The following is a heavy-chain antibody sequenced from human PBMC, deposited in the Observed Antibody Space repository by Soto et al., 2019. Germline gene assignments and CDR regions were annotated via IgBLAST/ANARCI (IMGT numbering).Heavy chain of an antibody. J-gene: IGHJ5*02. D-gene: IGHD2-2*01. CDR2: INAGNGNT. CDR1: GYTFTSYA. CDR3: ARDGGGSTSCYALPCWFDP. V-gene: IGHV1-3*01. Sequence: ASVKVSCKASGYTFTSYAMHWVRQAPGQRLEWMGWINAGNGNTKYSQKFQGRVTITRDTSAGTAYMELSSLRSEDTAVYYCARDGGGSTSCYALPCWFDPWGQGTLVTVSS.